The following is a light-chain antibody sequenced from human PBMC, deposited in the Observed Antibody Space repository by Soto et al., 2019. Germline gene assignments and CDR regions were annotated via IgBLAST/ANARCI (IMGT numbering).Light chain of an antibody. V-gene: IGLV2-8*01. CDR3: SSYAGSNNFEV. J-gene: IGLJ1*01. Sequence: QSALTQPPSASGSPGQSVTISCTGTSSDVGGYNYVSWYQQHPGKAPKLMTYEVSKRPSGVPDRFSGSKSGNTASLTVSGLQAEDEADYYCSSYAGSNNFEVFGTGTKVTVL. CDR2: EVS. CDR1: SSDVGGYNY.